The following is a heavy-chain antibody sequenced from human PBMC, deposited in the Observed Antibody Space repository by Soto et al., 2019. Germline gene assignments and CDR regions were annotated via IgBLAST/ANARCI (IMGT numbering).Heavy chain of an antibody. Sequence: GGSLRLSCAASGFTFSSSWMRWVRQAPGKGLEWVANIKQDGSEKYYVESVKGRFTISRDNAKNSLYLQMNSLRAEDTAVYYCARGRIVVVTADGYCDYWGQGTRVTSPQ. CDR1: GFTFSSSW. CDR2: IKQDGSEK. CDR3: ARGRIVVVTADGYCDY. D-gene: IGHD2-21*02. V-gene: IGHV3-7*01. J-gene: IGHJ4*02.